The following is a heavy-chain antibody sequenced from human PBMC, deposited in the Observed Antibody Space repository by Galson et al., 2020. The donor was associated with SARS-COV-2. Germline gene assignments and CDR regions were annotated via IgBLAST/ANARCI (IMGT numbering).Heavy chain of an antibody. CDR2: INHRGST. D-gene: IGHD4-17*01. CDR1: AGSFSGYY. J-gene: IGHJ3*02. V-gene: IGHV4-34*01. CDR3: ARVWDNEYGDYDDLTDSYAFDI. Sequence: SETLSLTCAVYAGSFSGYYWSWIRQPPGKGLEWIGAINHRGSTNYNPSLKSRVTISVDTSKNQFSLKLSSVTAADTAVYYCARVWDNEYGDYDDLTDSYAFDIWGQGTMVTVSS.